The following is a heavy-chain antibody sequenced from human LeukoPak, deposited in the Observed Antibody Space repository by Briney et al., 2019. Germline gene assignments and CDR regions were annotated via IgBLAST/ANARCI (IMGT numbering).Heavy chain of an antibody. J-gene: IGHJ6*03. CDR3: AREYSNYGGYYMDV. Sequence: GGSLRLSCAASGFTFSSYGMHWVRQAPGKGLEWVAFIRYDGSNKYYADSVKGRFTISRDNSKNTLYLHVNSLRPEDTAVYYCAREYSNYGGYYMDVWGKGTTVTVSS. CDR1: GFTFSSYG. V-gene: IGHV3-30*02. D-gene: IGHD4-11*01. CDR2: IRYDGSNK.